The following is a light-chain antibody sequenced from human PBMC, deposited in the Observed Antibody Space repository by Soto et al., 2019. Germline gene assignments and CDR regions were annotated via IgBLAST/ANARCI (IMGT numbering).Light chain of an antibody. Sequence: DIQMNQSPSSLSASVGDRVIITCRASQTINNFLNWYQQKSGNDPKLLIYAASSLQSGVPSRFSGSASGTEFTLTISRLQPEDYATYDGQQGYNPPGTVGRGTKVYIK. CDR2: AAS. V-gene: IGKV1-39*01. J-gene: IGKJ3*01. CDR1: QTINNF. CDR3: QQGYNPPGT.